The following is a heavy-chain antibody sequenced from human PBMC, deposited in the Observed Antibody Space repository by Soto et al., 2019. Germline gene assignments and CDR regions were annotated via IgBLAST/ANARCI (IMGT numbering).Heavy chain of an antibody. J-gene: IGHJ6*02. V-gene: IGHV3-30*18. Sequence: GGSLRRSCAASGFTFSSYGMHGVRQAPGKGMEWVAVISCDGSNKYYADSVKGRFTTSRDNSKNTLYLQMSRLRAGDTAVYYCAKDVVVGATPGLGDYYYYYGMDGWGQVTTVIV. D-gene: IGHD1-26*01. CDR3: AKDVVVGATPGLGDYYYYYGMDG. CDR1: GFTFSSYG. CDR2: ISCDGSNK.